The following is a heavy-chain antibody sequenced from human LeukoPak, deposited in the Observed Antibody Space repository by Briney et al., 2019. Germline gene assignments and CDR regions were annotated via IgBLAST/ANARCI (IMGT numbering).Heavy chain of an antibody. D-gene: IGHD1-26*01. Sequence: PSETLSLTCTVSGGSISSSSYYWGWIRQPPGKGLEWIGSIYYSGSTYYNPSLKSRVTISVDTSKNQFSLKLSSVTAADTAVYYCARDFPAYEWEPPCYFDYWGQGTLVTVSS. V-gene: IGHV4-39*07. CDR2: IYYSGST. J-gene: IGHJ4*02. CDR3: ARDFPAYEWEPPCYFDY. CDR1: GGSISSSSYY.